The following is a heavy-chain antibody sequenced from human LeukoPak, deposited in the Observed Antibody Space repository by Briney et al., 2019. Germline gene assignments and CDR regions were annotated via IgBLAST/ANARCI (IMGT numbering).Heavy chain of an antibody. CDR3: ARAVAREYYFDY. J-gene: IGHJ4*02. Sequence: PGGSLRLSCAGSGFTFDDYAMHWVRQPPGKGLEWVSGINWNSGSIGYVDSVKGRFTISRDNAKNSLYLQMNSLRAEDTAVYYCARAVAREYYFDYWGQGTLVTVSS. D-gene: IGHD6-19*01. CDR1: GFTFDDYA. V-gene: IGHV3-9*01. CDR2: INWNSGSI.